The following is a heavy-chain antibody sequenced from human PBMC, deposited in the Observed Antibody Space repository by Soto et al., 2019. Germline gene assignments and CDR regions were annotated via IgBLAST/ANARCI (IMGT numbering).Heavy chain of an antibody. CDR2: ISSNSDTV. CDR3: ARVGLKFLLGGEFFQV. V-gene: IGHV3-48*01. D-gene: IGHD3-16*01. J-gene: IGHJ1*01. Sequence: DVYLVESGGGLVQPGGSLRLSCTASGFTLSSYSMNWVRQAPGKGPEWVSHISSNSDTVDYADSVKGRFTISRDNARNSLSLQMNSPRAEDTALYHCARVGLKFLLGGEFFQVWGQGTLVTVSS. CDR1: GFTLSSYS.